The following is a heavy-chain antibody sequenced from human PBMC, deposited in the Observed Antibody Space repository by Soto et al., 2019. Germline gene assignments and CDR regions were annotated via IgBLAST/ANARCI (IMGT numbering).Heavy chain of an antibody. V-gene: IGHV4-30-4*01. CDR2: IYYSGST. CDR1: GGSISSGDYY. J-gene: IGHJ4*02. CDR3: ARAPQARLTLPFDY. D-gene: IGHD7-27*01. Sequence: QVQLQESGPGLVKPSQTLSLTCTVSGGSISSGDYYWSWIRQPPGKGLEWIGYIYYSGSTYYNQSLNSRVTISVDTSKNQFSLKLSSVTAADTAVYYCARAPQARLTLPFDYWGQGTLVTVCS.